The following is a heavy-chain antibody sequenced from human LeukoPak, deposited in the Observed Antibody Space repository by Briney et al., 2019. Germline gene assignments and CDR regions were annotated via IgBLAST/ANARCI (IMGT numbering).Heavy chain of an antibody. V-gene: IGHV3-30-3*01. CDR2: VSYDGSNK. CDR1: GFTFTSYA. J-gene: IGHJ4*02. Sequence: GGSLRLSCAASGFTFTSYAIHWVRQAPGKGLQWVAVVSYDGSNKYYADSVKGRFTISRDNSKNTLYLQMNSLRAEGTAVYYCAKDPPEWEHYFDYWGQGTLVTVSS. CDR3: AKDPPEWEHYFDY. D-gene: IGHD1-26*01.